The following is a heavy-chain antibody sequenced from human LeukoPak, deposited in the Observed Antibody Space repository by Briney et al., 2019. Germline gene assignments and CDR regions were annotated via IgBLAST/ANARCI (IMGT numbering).Heavy chain of an antibody. V-gene: IGHV3-23*01. CDR3: AKQFSQQFYDFWTGFYPVDS. Sequence: TGGSLRLSCAASGFTSSKYAMTWVRQPPGKGLEWVSSISGTGHSSNYADSVKGRFTISRDNSNNTLFLQMDGLRVEDTAIYYCAKQFSQQFYDFWTGFYPVDSWGQGTLVTVSS. CDR2: ISGTGHSS. CDR1: GFTSSKYA. J-gene: IGHJ4*02. D-gene: IGHD3/OR15-3a*01.